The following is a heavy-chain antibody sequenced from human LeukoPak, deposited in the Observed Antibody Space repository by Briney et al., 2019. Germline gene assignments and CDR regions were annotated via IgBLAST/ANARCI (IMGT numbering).Heavy chain of an antibody. CDR2: IKQDGSEK. V-gene: IGHV3-7*03. J-gene: IGHJ4*02. CDR3: AKDFDLYTFDY. Sequence: GGSLRLSCAASGFTFSSYWMSWVRQAPGKGLEWVANIKQDGSEKYYVDSVKGRFTISRDNSKNTLYLQMNSLRAEDTAVYYCAKDFDLYTFDYWGQGTLVTVSS. CDR1: GFTFSSYW. D-gene: IGHD2-8*01.